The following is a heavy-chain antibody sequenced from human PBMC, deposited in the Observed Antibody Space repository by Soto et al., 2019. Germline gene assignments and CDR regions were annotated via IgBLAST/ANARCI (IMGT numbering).Heavy chain of an antibody. D-gene: IGHD3-3*01. CDR3: ARGGNFWSGYRNFYYGMDV. CDR1: GGSISSGGYY. J-gene: IGHJ6*02. V-gene: IGHV4-31*03. CDR2: IYYSGST. Sequence: KPSETLSLTCTVSGGSISSGGYYWSWIRQHPGKGLEWIGYIYYSGSTYYNPSLKSRVTISVDTSKNQFSLKLSSVTAADTAVYYCARGGNFWSGYRNFYYGMDVWGQGTTVTAP.